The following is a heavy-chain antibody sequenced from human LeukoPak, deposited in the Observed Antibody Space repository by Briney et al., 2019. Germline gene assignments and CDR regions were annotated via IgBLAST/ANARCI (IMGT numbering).Heavy chain of an antibody. V-gene: IGHV3-23*01. D-gene: IGHD3-10*01. CDR3: AKDHPGYYYGSGSYYCYFDY. CDR2: ISGSGGST. CDR1: GFTFSSHA. J-gene: IGHJ4*02. Sequence: GGSLRLSCAGSGFTFSSHAMSWVRQAPGKGLEWVSSISGSGGSTDYADSVKGRFTISRDNSKNTLYLQMNSLRAEDTAVYYCAKDHPGYYYGSGSYYCYFDYWGQGTLVTVSS.